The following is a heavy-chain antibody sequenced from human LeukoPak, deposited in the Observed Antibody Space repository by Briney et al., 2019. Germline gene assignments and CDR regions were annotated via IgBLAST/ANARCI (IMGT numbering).Heavy chain of an antibody. D-gene: IGHD6-6*01. CDR1: GGSISSYY. CDR3: ARYSSSRYYYMDV. Sequence: PSETLSLTCTVSGGSISSYYWSWIRQPPGKGLEWIGYIYYSGSTNYNPSLKSRVTISVDRSKNQFSLKLSSVTAADTAVYYCARYSSSRYYYMDVWGKGTTVTVSS. V-gene: IGHV4-59*12. CDR2: IYYSGST. J-gene: IGHJ6*03.